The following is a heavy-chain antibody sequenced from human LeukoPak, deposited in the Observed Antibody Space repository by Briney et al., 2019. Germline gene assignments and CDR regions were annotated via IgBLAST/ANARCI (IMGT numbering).Heavy chain of an antibody. CDR1: GFTFSSYA. CDR3: AKNGHGSGSYYPRTKYYFDY. J-gene: IGHJ4*02. CDR2: ISTSGGST. V-gene: IGHV3-23*01. D-gene: IGHD3-10*01. Sequence: GGSLRLSCAASGFTFSSYAMNWVRQAPGKGLEWVATISTSGGSTYYADFVKGRFTISRDNSKNTLYLQMNSLRAEDTAVYYCAKNGHGSGSYYPRTKYYFDYWGQGTLVTVSS.